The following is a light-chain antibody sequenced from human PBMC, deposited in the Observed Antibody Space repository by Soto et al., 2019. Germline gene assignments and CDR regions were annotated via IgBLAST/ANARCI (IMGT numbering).Light chain of an antibody. CDR2: KAS. V-gene: IGKV1-5*03. Sequence: DIQMTQSPSSLPAPVRDRDTITCRGSQSISSWLAWYQQKPGKAPKLLIYKASSLESGVPSRFSGSGSGTEFTLTISSLQPDDFATYYCQQYNSYSVTFGQGTKVDI. CDR1: QSISSW. J-gene: IGKJ1*01. CDR3: QQYNSYSVT.